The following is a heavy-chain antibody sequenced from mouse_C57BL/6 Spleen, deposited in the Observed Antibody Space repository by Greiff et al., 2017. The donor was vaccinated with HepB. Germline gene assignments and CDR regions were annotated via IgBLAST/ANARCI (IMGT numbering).Heavy chain of an antibody. V-gene: IGHV1-63*01. CDR1: GYTFTNYW. D-gene: IGHD2-4*01. CDR2: IYPGGGYT. Sequence: VQLQQSGAELVRPGTSVKMSCKASGYTFTNYWIGWAKQRPGHGLEWIGDIYPGGGYTNYNEKFKGKATLTADKSSSTAYMQFSSLTSEDSAIYYCARRGDYGYWYFDVWGTGTTVTVSS. J-gene: IGHJ1*03. CDR3: ARRGDYGYWYFDV.